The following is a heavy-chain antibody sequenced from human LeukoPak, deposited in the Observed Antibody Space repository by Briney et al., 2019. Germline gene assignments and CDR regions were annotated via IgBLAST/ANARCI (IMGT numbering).Heavy chain of an antibody. CDR1: GFIVNNNY. J-gene: IGHJ4*02. CDR2: IYSGGST. Sequence: PGGSLRLSCAASGFIVNNNYMNWVRQAPGKGLEGVSVIYSGGSTYYADSVKGRFTISRDNSKNTLYLQMNSLRAEDTAVYYCARSWDARLNFDYWGQGTLVTVSS. CDR3: ARSWDARLNFDY. D-gene: IGHD1-26*01. V-gene: IGHV3-66*02.